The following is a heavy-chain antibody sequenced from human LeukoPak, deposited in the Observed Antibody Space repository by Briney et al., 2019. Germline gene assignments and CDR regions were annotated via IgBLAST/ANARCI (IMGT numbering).Heavy chain of an antibody. CDR2: ISGSGGST. J-gene: IGHJ4*02. Sequence: SGGSLRLSCAASGFTFSSYAMSWVRQAPGKGLEWVSAISGSGGSTYYADSVKGRFTISRDNAKNTLYLQMNSLRAEDTAVYYCARDPWFGELPIDYWGQGTLVTVSS. CDR1: GFTFSSYA. D-gene: IGHD3-10*01. CDR3: ARDPWFGELPIDY. V-gene: IGHV3-23*01.